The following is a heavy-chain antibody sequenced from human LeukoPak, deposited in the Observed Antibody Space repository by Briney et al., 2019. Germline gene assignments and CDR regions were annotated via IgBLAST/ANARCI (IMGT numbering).Heavy chain of an antibody. J-gene: IGHJ4*02. CDR2: IYYSGST. CDR3: ARHPRLRTVGATTAARNFDY. CDR1: GGSISSSSYY. V-gene: IGHV4-39*01. D-gene: IGHD1-26*01. Sequence: PSETLSLTCTVSGGSISSSSYYWGWIRQPPGKGLEWIGSIYYSGSTYYNPSLKSRVTISVDTSKNQFSLKLSSVTAADTAVYYCARHPRLRTVGATTAARNFDYWGQGTLVTVSS.